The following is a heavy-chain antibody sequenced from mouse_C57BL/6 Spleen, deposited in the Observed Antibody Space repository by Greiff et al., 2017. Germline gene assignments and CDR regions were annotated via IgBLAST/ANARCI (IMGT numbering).Heavy chain of an antibody. J-gene: IGHJ3*01. CDR3: AREDYYGREGAY. Sequence: VQLKESGAELVKPGASVKISCKASGYAFSSYWMNWVKQRPGKGLEWLGQIYPGDGDTNYNGKFKGKATLTADKSSSTAYMQLSSLTSEDSAVYFCAREDYYGREGAYWGQGTLVTVSA. D-gene: IGHD1-1*01. V-gene: IGHV1-80*01. CDR1: GYAFSSYW. CDR2: IYPGDGDT.